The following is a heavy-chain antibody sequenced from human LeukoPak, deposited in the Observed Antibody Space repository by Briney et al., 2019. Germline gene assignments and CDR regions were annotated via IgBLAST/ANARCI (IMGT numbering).Heavy chain of an antibody. Sequence: GGSLRLSCEASGFSSNSGMYWVRQAPGKGLEWVAVISYDGSNAYYGDFVKGRFTISRDATKNTLYLQMNSLRAEDTAVYYCTKDLNSRWSLDYWGQGTLVTVSS. CDR2: ISYDGSNA. D-gene: IGHD2/OR15-2a*01. J-gene: IGHJ4*02. CDR3: TKDLNSRWSLDY. CDR1: GFSSNSG. V-gene: IGHV3-30*18.